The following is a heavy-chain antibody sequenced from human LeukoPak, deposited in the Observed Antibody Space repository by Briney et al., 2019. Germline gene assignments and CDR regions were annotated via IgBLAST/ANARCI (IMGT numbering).Heavy chain of an antibody. CDR2: INPNSGGT. D-gene: IGHD2-2*01. CDR3: ARGYQLQHYYYYMDV. V-gene: IGHV1-2*02. J-gene: IGHJ6*03. CDR1: GYTFTGYY. Sequence: ASVKVSCKASGYTFTGYYMHWVRQAPGQGLEWMGWINPNSGGTNYAQKFQGRVTMTRDTSISTVYMGLSRLRSDDTAVYYCARGYQLQHYYYYMDVWGKGTTVTVSS.